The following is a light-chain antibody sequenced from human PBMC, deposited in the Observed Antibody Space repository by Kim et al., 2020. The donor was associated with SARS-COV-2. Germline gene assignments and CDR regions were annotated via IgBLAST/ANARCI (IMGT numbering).Light chain of an antibody. CDR3: QQYDNWPLYT. CDR2: GAS. CDR1: QSVSSN. Sequence: EIVMTQSPATLSVSPGERATLSYRASQSVSSNLAWYQHKPGQAPRLLIYGASTRVTGIPARFSGSGSGTEFTLTISSLQSEDFAVYYCQQYDNWPLYTFGQGTKLEI. J-gene: IGKJ2*01. V-gene: IGKV3-15*01.